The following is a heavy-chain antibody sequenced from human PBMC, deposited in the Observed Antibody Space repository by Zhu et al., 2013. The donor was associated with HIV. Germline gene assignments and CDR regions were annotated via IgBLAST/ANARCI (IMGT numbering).Heavy chain of an antibody. V-gene: IGHV4-34*01. CDR1: GGSFSGYY. J-gene: IGHJ3*02. CDR3: ARADDWNYAYAFDI. D-gene: IGHD1-7*01. CDR2: IYHSGST. Sequence: QVQLQQWGAGLLKPSETLSLTCAVYGGSFSGYYWSWIRQPPGKGLEWIGSIYHSGSTYYNPSLKRRVTISLDTSKNQFSLKLSSGTAADTAVYYCARADDWNYAYAFDIWAKGQWSPSLQ.